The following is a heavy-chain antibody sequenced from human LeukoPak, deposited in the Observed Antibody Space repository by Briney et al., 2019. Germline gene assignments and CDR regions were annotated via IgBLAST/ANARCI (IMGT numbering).Heavy chain of an antibody. D-gene: IGHD1-1*01. CDR1: GGSISSGGYY. CDR3: AREGGKTGRTRSFDY. V-gene: IGHV4-34*01. CDR2: INHSGST. J-gene: IGHJ4*02. Sequence: SETLSLTCAVSGGSISSGGYYWSWIRQPPGKGLEWIGEINHSGSTNYNPSLKSRVTISVDTSKNQFSLKLSSVTAADTAVYYCAREGGKTGRTRSFDYWGQGTLVTVSS.